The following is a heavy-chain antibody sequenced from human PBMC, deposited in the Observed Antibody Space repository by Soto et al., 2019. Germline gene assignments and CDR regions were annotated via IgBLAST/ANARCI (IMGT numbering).Heavy chain of an antibody. D-gene: IGHD2-2*02. V-gene: IGHV4-30-2*01. CDR3: ASGHCSSTSCYTNWFDP. J-gene: IGHJ5*02. CDR2: IYHSGST. Sequence: SETLSLTCAVSGGSISSGGYSWSWIRQPPGKGLEWIGYIYHSGSTYYNPSLKSRVTISVDRSKNQFSLKLSSVTAADTAVYYCASGHCSSTSCYTNWFDPWGQGALVTVSS. CDR1: GGSISSGGYS.